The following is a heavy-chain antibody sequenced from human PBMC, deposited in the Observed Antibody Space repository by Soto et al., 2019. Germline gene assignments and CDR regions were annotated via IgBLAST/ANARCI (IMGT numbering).Heavy chain of an antibody. V-gene: IGHV3-23*01. D-gene: IGHD2-15*01. CDR2: IRDGGEST. CDR3: APDVHCSVVSCHYDAFDI. CDR1: GFIFGNYM. Sequence: EVQLLESGGGLVQPGESLRLSCAFSGFIFGNYMMTWVRQAPGKGLEWVSTIRDGGESTYYADSVKGRFTISRDNSKNTLYLKMDSLGVEATAVYYCAPDVHCSVVSCHYDAFDIRGQGTMVTVSS. J-gene: IGHJ3*02.